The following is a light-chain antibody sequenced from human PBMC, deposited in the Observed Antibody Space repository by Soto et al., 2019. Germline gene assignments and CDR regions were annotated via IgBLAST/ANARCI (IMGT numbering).Light chain of an antibody. CDR2: GAS. Sequence: EVELTQSPVTLSVSGGARATLSCRSSQTISTHLAWYQQKPGQAPRLLIYGASTRATAVPARFSGSGSGTDFTLTISRVQSEDAAVYYCQQFDSWPPITFGQGTKLVIK. CDR1: QTISTH. V-gene: IGKV3-15*01. J-gene: IGKJ2*01. CDR3: QQFDSWPPIT.